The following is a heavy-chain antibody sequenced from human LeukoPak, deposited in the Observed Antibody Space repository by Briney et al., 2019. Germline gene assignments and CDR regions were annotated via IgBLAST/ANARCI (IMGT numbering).Heavy chain of an antibody. Sequence: SETLSLTCTVSGDSINNRNFYWGWLRQPPGKGPEWIGAHYYSGTTYYNPSLKSRVSIFVDTSKNQFSLKLTSVTAADTAVFYCATHRGPYIDSWGQGTLDTVSS. J-gene: IGHJ4*02. CDR3: ATHRGPYIDS. CDR2: HYYSGTT. V-gene: IGHV4-39*01. CDR1: GDSINNRNFY.